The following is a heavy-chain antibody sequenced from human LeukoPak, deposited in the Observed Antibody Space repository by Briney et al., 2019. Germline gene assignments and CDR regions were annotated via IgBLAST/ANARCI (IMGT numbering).Heavy chain of an antibody. CDR3: AKADTTLDPFDH. J-gene: IGHJ4*02. CDR1: GFTFDDYT. V-gene: IGHV3-43*01. CDR2: ISWDAGRT. D-gene: IGHD5-18*01. Sequence: GGSLRLSCAASGFTFDDYTVHWVRQAPGKGLEGVSLISWDAGRTYYADSVKGRFTISRDNSKNSLYLQMNSLRTEDTALYYCAKADTTLDPFDHWGQGTLVTVSS.